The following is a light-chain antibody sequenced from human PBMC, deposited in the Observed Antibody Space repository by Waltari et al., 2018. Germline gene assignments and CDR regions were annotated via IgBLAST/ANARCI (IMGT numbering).Light chain of an antibody. CDR1: QGVGKY. Sequence: EIVLTQSPGTLSLSPGGRATLSCRASQGVGKYVAWYQQRPGQAPRLLLYHTSIRATGSPDRFSGSGDGTDFSLTISRLEPEDFAVYYCQKYDFLPATFGQGTTVEIK. CDR2: HTS. CDR3: QKYDFLPAT. J-gene: IGKJ1*01. V-gene: IGKV3-20*01.